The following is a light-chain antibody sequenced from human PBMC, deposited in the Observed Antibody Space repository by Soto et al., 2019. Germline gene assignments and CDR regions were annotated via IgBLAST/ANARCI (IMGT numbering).Light chain of an antibody. CDR2: TNN. Sequence: QSVLTQPPSASGTPGQRVTISCSGRNSNIGSNYVYWYQQGPGTAPKLLIYTNNQRPSGVPDRFSGSKSATSASLAIGGLRSEDEADYYCAAWDDSLSGWVFGGGTKLTVL. CDR3: AAWDDSLSGWV. J-gene: IGLJ3*02. V-gene: IGLV1-47*01. CDR1: NSNIGSNY.